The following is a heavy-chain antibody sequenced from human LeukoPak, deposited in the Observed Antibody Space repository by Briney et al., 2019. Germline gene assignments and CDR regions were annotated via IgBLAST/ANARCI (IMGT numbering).Heavy chain of an antibody. D-gene: IGHD6-13*01. CDR1: GFTFGSYA. V-gene: IGHV3-23*01. Sequence: GGSLRLSCAASGFTFGSYAMSWVRQAPGKGLEWVSAISGSGGSTYYADSVKGRFTISRDNSKNTLYLQMNSLRAEDTAVYYCAKLVPSYSSSWYNYWGQGTLVTVSS. J-gene: IGHJ4*02. CDR2: ISGSGGST. CDR3: AKLVPSYSSSWYNY.